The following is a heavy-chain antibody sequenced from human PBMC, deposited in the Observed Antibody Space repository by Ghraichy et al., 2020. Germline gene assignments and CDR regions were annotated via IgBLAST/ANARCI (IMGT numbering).Heavy chain of an antibody. D-gene: IGHD1-14*01. CDR3: ARVLPRGVYHNPNSPNYYYYGMDV. CDR2: INHSGST. Sequence: SETLSLTCAVYGGSFSGYYWSWIRQPPGKGLEWIGEINHSGSTNYNPSLKSRVTISVDTSKNQFSLKLSSVTAADTAVYYCARVLPRGVYHNPNSPNYYYYGMDVWGQGTTVTVSS. CDR1: GGSFSGYY. V-gene: IGHV4-34*01. J-gene: IGHJ6*02.